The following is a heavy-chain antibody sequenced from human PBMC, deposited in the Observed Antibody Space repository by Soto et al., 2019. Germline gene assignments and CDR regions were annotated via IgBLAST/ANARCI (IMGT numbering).Heavy chain of an antibody. Sequence: ASVKVSCKASGGTFSSYTISWVRQAPGQGLEWMGRIIPILGIANYAQKFQGRVTITADKSTSTAYMELSSLRSEDTAVYYCARDAPIVVVPAAISPTDNWFDPWGQGTLVTVSS. D-gene: IGHD2-2*01. CDR1: GGTFSSYT. V-gene: IGHV1-69*04. CDR3: ARDAPIVVVPAAISPTDNWFDP. J-gene: IGHJ5*02. CDR2: IIPILGIA.